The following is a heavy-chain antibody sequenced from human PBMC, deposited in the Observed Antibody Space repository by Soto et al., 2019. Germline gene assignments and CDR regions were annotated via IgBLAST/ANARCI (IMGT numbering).Heavy chain of an antibody. CDR2: ISSSSSYI. J-gene: IGHJ4*02. D-gene: IGHD2-15*01. CDR3: ARAPPGYCSGGSCYFY. CDR1: GFTFSSYS. V-gene: IGHV3-21*01. Sequence: GGSLRLSCAASGFTFSSYSMNWVRQAPGKGLEWVSSISSSSSYIYYADSVKGRFTISRDNAKNSLYLQMNSLRAEDTAVYYCARAPPGYCSGGSCYFYWGQGTLVTVSS.